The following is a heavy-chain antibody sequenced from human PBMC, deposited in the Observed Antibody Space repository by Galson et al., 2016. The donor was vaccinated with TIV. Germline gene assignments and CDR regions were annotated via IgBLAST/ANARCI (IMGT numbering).Heavy chain of an antibody. CDR1: GFSLITNGVG. V-gene: IGHV2-5*02. Sequence: PALVKPTQTLTLTCTFSGFSLITNGVGVGWVRQPPGKALEWLAHIYWDDDERCSPSLKSRLTITKDTSKNQVVLRMTNMDPMDTATYYCVHLPNMFYYGMDVWGQGTTVTVSS. CDR3: VHLPNMFYYGMDV. CDR2: IYWDDDE. D-gene: IGHD3-10*02. J-gene: IGHJ6*02.